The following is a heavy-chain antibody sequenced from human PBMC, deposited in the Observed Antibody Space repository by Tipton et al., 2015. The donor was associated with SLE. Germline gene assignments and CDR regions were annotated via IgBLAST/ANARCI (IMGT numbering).Heavy chain of an antibody. CDR1: GFTFISYA. D-gene: IGHD2-15*01. CDR3: AKGPPVNCPF. CDR2: ISESGNSA. Sequence: SLRLSCAASGFTFISYAMSWVRQAPGKGPEWVSGISESGNSADYADSVKGRFIIFRDNSKSTLYLQMNSLRAEDTAVYYCAKGPPVNCPFWGQGTLVTVSS. J-gene: IGHJ4*02. V-gene: IGHV3-23*01.